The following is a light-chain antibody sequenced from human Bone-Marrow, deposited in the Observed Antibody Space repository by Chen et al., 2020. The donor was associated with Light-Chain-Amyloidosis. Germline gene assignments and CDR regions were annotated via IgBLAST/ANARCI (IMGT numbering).Light chain of an antibody. CDR2: RDT. Sequence: SYELTQPPPVSVSPGATARITCSGEDLPTNYAYWYQQKPGQAPVLVLHRDTERPSGISDRFSGSHSGTTATSTISGVQAEDEADYHCQSADSSCTYEVIFGGGTKLTVL. V-gene: IGLV3-25*03. CDR3: QSADSSCTYEVI. CDR1: DLPTNY. J-gene: IGLJ2*01.